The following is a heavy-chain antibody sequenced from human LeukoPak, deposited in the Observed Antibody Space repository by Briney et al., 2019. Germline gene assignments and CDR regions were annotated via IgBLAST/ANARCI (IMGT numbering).Heavy chain of an antibody. J-gene: IGHJ4*02. D-gene: IGHD6-19*01. CDR2: INPSGGST. CDR3: ARDPYPSIAVAGSIDY. V-gene: IGHV1-46*01. CDR1: GYTFTSYY. Sequence: ASVKVSCKASGYTFTSYYMHWVRQAPGQGLEWMGIINPSGGSTSYAHKFQGRVTMTRDTSTSTVYMELSSLRSEDTAVYYCARDPYPSIAVAGSIDYWGQGTLVTVSS.